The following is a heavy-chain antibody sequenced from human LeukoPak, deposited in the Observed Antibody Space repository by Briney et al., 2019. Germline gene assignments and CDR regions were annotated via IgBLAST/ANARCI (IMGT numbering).Heavy chain of an antibody. J-gene: IGHJ4*02. CDR2: INQDGSAK. Sequence: TGGSLRLSCADSGFLFSNSGMAWVRQAPGRGLEWLANINQDGSAKTCVDSVKGRFTISRDNAKNSLYLQMNSLRAEDTAMYYCARDSGYNAFDYWGQGTLVTVSS. CDR3: ARDSGYNAFDY. D-gene: IGHD5-12*01. CDR1: GFLFSNSG. V-gene: IGHV3-7*05.